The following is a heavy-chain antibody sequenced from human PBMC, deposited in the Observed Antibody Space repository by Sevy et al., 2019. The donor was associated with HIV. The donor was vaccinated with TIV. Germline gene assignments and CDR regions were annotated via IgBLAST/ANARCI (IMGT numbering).Heavy chain of an antibody. J-gene: IGHJ4*02. CDR2: FFHRGTI. CDR3: ARAAGGGLYYALAS. V-gene: IGHV4-30-2*01. D-gene: IGHD3-10*01. CDR1: GASVSGGCYS. Sequence: SETLSLTCTVSGASVSGGCYSWDWILQPPGKGLEGIGLFFHRGTIHYNPTLKNRVTISVDASKSPFSLALNSVTAADTAVYYCARAAGGGLYYALASWGLGTLVTVSS.